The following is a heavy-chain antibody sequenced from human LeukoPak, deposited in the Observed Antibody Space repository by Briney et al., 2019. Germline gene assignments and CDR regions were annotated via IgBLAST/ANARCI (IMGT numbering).Heavy chain of an antibody. CDR2: IIPVFGTS. V-gene: IGHV1-69*13. D-gene: IGHD2-2*02. CDR3: ARVTGGRYCSTTSCYMRGWFDP. CDR1: GYTFSSYA. J-gene: IGHJ5*02. Sequence: SVKVSCKASGYTFSSYAISWVRQAPGQGLEWMGGIIPVFGTSNYAQKFQGRVTITADESTRTAYMELSSLRSEDTAVYYCARVTGGRYCSTTSCYMRGWFDPWGQGTLVTVSS.